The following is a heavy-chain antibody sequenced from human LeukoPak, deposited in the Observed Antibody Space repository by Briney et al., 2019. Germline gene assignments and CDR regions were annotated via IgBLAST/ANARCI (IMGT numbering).Heavy chain of an antibody. Sequence: QPGGSLRLSCAASGFSFTNYAMSWVRQAPGKGLEWVSAISLSGGNTYYAGSVTGRFTISRDNSKNTLFLQMNSLRAEDTALYYCAKEHYYGSGGKIFYWGQGTLVTVSS. CDR3: AKEHYYGSGGKIFY. CDR1: GFSFTNYA. V-gene: IGHV3-23*01. J-gene: IGHJ4*02. D-gene: IGHD3-10*01. CDR2: ISLSGGNT.